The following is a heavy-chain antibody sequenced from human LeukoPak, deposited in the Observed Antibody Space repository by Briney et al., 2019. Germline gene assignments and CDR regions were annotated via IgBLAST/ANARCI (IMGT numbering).Heavy chain of an antibody. CDR3: ATDRQEGGSGSYWFDP. CDR1: RGSITTYY. D-gene: IGHD3-10*01. Sequence: SETLSLTCTVSRGSITTYYWSWIRQPAGKGLQWIGNVYYSGSTTYNPSLKSRVRMSVDMSKNQFSLKLRSVTAADTATYYCATDRQEGGSGSYWFDPWGQGTQVTVSS. J-gene: IGHJ5*02. V-gene: IGHV4-59*01. CDR2: VYYSGST.